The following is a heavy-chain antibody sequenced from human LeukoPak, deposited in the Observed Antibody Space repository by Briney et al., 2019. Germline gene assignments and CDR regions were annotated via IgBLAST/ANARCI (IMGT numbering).Heavy chain of an antibody. Sequence: PGGSLRLSCVASGFIFSDYYMGWVRQAPGKGLEWVSYISNKGSSSTTYYADSVKGRFTISRDDAQNSLYLQMNSLRADDTAVYYCAKDILAAGLFFDYWGQGILVTVSS. J-gene: IGHJ4*02. D-gene: IGHD6-13*01. CDR2: ISNKGSSSTT. CDR1: GFIFSDYY. V-gene: IGHV3-11*01. CDR3: AKDILAAGLFFDY.